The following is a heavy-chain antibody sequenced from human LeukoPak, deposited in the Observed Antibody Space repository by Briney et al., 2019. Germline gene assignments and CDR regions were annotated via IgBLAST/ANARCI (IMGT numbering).Heavy chain of an antibody. CDR1: GFTFSSYG. J-gene: IGHJ4*02. Sequence: PGGSLRLSCAASGFTFSSYGMHWVRQAPGQGLEWVAVISYDGSNKYYADSAKGRFTISRDNSTNNLYLQMNSLRGEGTAVYCGAKDRGFCSGGSCMRIDYWGQGTVDTVSS. CDR3: AKDRGFCSGGSCMRIDY. D-gene: IGHD2-15*01. CDR2: ISYDGSNK. V-gene: IGHV3-30*18.